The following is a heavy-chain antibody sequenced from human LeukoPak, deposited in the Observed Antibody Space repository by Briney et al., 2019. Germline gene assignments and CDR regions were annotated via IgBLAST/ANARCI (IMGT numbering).Heavy chain of an antibody. CDR2: INPNSGGT. CDR1: GYTFTCYY. Sequence: ASVKVSCKASGYTFTCYYMHWVRQAPGQGLEWMGWINPNSGGTNYAQKFQGRVTMTRDTSISTAYMELSRLRSDDTAVYYCARSGVATGEFDYWGQGTLVTVSS. V-gene: IGHV1-2*02. J-gene: IGHJ4*02. CDR3: ARSGVATGEFDY. D-gene: IGHD5-12*01.